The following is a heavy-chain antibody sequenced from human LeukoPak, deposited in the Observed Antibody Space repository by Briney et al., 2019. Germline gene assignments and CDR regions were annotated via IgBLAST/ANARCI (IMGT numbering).Heavy chain of an antibody. V-gene: IGHV3-74*01. J-gene: IGHJ4*02. Sequence: GGSLRLSCAASGFTFSSFCMHWVRQAPGKGLVWVSRINTGGSSTTYADFVKGRFTISRDNAKNTLYLQMNSLRVEDTAVYYCARVRGYDTSDFDYWGQGTLVTVSS. D-gene: IGHD3-22*01. CDR2: INTGGSST. CDR1: GFTFSSFC. CDR3: ARVRGYDTSDFDY.